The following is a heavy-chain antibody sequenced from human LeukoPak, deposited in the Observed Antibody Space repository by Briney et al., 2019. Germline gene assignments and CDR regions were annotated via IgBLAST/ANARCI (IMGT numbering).Heavy chain of an antibody. CDR2: IYYSGST. CDR1: GGSISSYY. J-gene: IGHJ6*03. V-gene: IGHV4-59*12. CDR3: ARAEYYYYYMDV. Sequence: SETLSLTCTVSGGSISSYYWSWIRQPPGKGLEWIGYIYYSGSTYYNPSLKSRVTISVDTSKNQFSLKLSSVTAADTAVYYCARAEYYYYYMDVWGKGTTVTVSS.